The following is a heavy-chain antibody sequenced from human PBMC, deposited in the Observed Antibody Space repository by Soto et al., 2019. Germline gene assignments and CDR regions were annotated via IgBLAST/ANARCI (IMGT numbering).Heavy chain of an antibody. V-gene: IGHV3-66*01. CDR1: GFSVSSNY. J-gene: IGHJ4*02. Sequence: EVQLVESGGGLVQPGGSLRLSCAASGFSVSSNYMSWVRQAPGKGLEWVSVIYSGGGTYYADSVNGRFTISRDNSKNTLELQINHLNSGDTAWFYCSGYCDRGYLGQGTLVTCYS. CDR3: SGYCDRGY. CDR2: IYSGGGT. D-gene: IGHD3-9*01.